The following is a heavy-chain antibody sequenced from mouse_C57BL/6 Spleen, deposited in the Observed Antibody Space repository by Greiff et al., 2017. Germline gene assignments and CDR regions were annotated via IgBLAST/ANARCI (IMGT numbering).Heavy chain of an antibody. V-gene: IGHV1-26*01. Sequence: EVQLQQSGPELVKPGASVKISCKASGYTFTDYYMNWVKQSHGKSLEWIGDINPNNGGTSYNQKFKGKATLTVDKSSSTAYMELRSLTSEDSAVYYCASFYYYGSSFYFDYWGQGTTLTVSS. D-gene: IGHD1-1*01. CDR3: ASFYYYGSSFYFDY. CDR2: INPNNGGT. CDR1: GYTFTDYY. J-gene: IGHJ2*01.